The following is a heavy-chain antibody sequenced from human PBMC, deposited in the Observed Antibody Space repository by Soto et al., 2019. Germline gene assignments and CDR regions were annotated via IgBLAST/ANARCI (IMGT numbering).Heavy chain of an antibody. D-gene: IGHD5-18*01. CDR1: GYSFTSYW. Sequence: EVQLVQSGAEVKKPGESLKISCKGSGYSFTSYWIGWVRQMPGKGLEWMGIIYPGDSDTRYSPPFQGQVTISADKSISTAYLKWSSLKASDTAMYYCARRDTAMGPYFDYWGQGTLVTVSS. J-gene: IGHJ4*02. CDR3: ARRDTAMGPYFDY. V-gene: IGHV5-51*01. CDR2: IYPGDSDT.